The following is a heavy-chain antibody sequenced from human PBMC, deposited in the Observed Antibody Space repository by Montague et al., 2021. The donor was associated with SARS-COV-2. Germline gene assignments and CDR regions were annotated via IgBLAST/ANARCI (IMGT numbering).Heavy chain of an antibody. J-gene: IGHJ4*02. CDR1: GISHAVFD. V-gene: IGHV3-49*04. CDR2: IRSKAYGGAT. D-gene: IGHD2/OR15-2a*01. Sequence: SLRLSCAASGISHAVFDMIWVRHSPGRGWVCVGFIRSKAYGGATEYSACVKGRFTISREDPNSIAYLQMNSLRTEDTAVYYCHWFYAYYFDYWGQGNLVNVSS. CDR3: HWFYAYYFDY.